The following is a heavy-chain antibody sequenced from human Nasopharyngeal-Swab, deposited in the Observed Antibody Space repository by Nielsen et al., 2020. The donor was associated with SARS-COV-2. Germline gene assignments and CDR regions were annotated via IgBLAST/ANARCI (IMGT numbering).Heavy chain of an antibody. CDR3: ARAPHTIFGVVTTFDY. J-gene: IGHJ4*02. V-gene: IGHV4-39*07. Sequence: SETLSLTCTVSGGSISSSSYYWGWIRQPPGKGLEWIGSIYYSGSTYYNPSLKSRVTISADTSKNQFSLKLSSVTAADTAVYYCARAPHTIFGVVTTFDYWGQGTLVTVSS. CDR1: GGSISSSSYY. CDR2: IYYSGST. D-gene: IGHD3-3*01.